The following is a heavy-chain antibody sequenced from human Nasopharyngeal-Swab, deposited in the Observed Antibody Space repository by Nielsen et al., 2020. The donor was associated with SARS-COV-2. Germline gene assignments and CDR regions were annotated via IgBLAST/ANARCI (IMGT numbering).Heavy chain of an antibody. D-gene: IGHD4-17*01. CDR2: TYYRSKWYN. V-gene: IGHV6-1*01. J-gene: IGHJ6*03. CDR1: GDSVSSSSAA. Sequence: SQTLSLTCAISGDSVSSSSAAWNRIRQSPSRGLEWLGRTYYRSKWYNDYAVSVKSRITINPDTSKNQFSPHLNSVTPEDTAVYYCARARGAYGDYYYYYYQDVWGKGTTVTVSS. CDR3: ARARGAYGDYYYYYYQDV.